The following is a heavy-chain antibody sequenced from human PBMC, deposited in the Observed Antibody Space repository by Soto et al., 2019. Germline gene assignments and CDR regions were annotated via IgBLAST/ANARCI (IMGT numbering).Heavy chain of an antibody. D-gene: IGHD4-17*01. CDR1: GYALTELS. J-gene: IGHJ5*02. V-gene: IGHV1-24*01. CDR3: ARDRGDYVGDWFDP. Sequence: ASVKVSCKVSGYALTELSMHWVRRAPGQGLEWMGSIDPEDGVAIYAQKFQGRVTITADKSTSTAYMELSSLRSEDTAVYYCARDRGDYVGDWFDPWGQGTLVTVSS. CDR2: IDPEDGVA.